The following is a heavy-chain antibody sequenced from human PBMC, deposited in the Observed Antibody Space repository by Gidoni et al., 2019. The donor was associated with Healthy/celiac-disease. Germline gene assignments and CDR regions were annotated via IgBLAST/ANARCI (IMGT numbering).Heavy chain of an antibody. J-gene: IGHJ4*02. V-gene: IGHV4-39*07. CDR3: ARTYYYDSSGQPFDY. Sequence: QLQLQESGPGLVKPSETLSLTCTVSGGSISSSSYYWGWIRQPPGKGLEWIGSIYYSGSTYYNPSLTSRVTISVDTSKNQFSLKLSSVTAADTAVYYCARTYYYDSSGQPFDYWGQGTLVTVSS. CDR1: GGSISSSSYY. D-gene: IGHD3-22*01. CDR2: IYYSGST.